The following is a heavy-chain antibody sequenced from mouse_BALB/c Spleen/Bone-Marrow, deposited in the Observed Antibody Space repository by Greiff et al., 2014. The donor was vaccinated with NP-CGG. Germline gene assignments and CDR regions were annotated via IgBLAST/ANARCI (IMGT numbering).Heavy chain of an antibody. D-gene: IGHD2-1*01. CDR3: ARDTGNYVRFAY. CDR1: RFTFTDYY. CDR2: IRNKANGYTT. V-gene: IGHV7-3*02. J-gene: IGHJ3*01. Sequence: EVQVVESGGGLVQPGGSLRLSCATSRFTFTDYYMSWVRQPPGKALEWLGFIRNKANGYTTEYSASVKGRFTISRDNSQSILYLQMNTLRAEDSATYYCARDTGNYVRFAYWGQGTLVTVSA.